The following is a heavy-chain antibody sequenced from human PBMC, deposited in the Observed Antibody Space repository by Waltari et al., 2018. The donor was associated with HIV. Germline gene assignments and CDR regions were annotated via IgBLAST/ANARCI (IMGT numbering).Heavy chain of an antibody. CDR2: LYSGGST. CDR3: AREVGFQH. CDR1: GFPVSSNY. Sequence: EVQLVESGGGLVQPGGSLRLSWVASGFPVSSNYMSWVRQAPGKGLEWVSVLYSGGSTYYADSVKGRFTISRDDSKNTLYLQMNRLRPEDTAVYYCAREVGFQHWGQGTLVTVSS. V-gene: IGHV3-66*02. D-gene: IGHD1-26*01. J-gene: IGHJ1*01.